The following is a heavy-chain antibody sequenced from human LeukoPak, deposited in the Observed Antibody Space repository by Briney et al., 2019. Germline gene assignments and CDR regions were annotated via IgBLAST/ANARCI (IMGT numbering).Heavy chain of an antibody. J-gene: IGHJ6*03. D-gene: IGHD2/OR15-2a*01. CDR2: ISSSSSYI. CDR1: GFTFSSYS. V-gene: IGHV3-21*01. Sequence: GGSLRLSCAASGFTFSSYSMNWVRQAPGKGLEWVSSISSSSSYIYYADSVKGRFTISRDNAKNSLYLQMNSLRAEDTAVYYCARDWRAGHRIFYYYYYMDVWGKGTTVTVSS. CDR3: ARDWRAGHRIFYYYYYMDV.